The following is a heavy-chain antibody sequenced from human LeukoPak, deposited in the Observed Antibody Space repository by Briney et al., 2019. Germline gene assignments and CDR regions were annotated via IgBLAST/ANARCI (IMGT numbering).Heavy chain of an antibody. CDR3: ARRGLSAAFDP. CDR2: IYDNGRT. Sequence: SETLSLTCTVSGVSIRSYCWNWIRQPPGKGPEWIGCIYDNGRTNYNPSLKSRVTISRDTSKNQFSLRLSSVTAADTAMYYCARRGLSAAFDPWGQGTLVTVSS. V-gene: IGHV4-59*08. CDR1: GVSIRSYC. D-gene: IGHD4/OR15-4a*01. J-gene: IGHJ5*02.